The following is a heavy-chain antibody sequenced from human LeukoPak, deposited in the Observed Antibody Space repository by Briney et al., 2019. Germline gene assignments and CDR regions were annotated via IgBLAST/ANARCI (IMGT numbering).Heavy chain of an antibody. CDR2: INPSGGST. V-gene: IGHV1-2*02. J-gene: IGHJ3*02. CDR1: GYTLTGYY. D-gene: IGHD3-22*01. CDR3: ARGAYYYDSSGYGAFDI. Sequence: ASVKVSCKASGYTLTGYYMHWVRQAPGQGLEWMGLINPSGGSTNYAQKFQGRVTMTRDTSISTAYMELSRLRSDDTAVYYCARGAYYYDSSGYGAFDIWGQGTTVTVSS.